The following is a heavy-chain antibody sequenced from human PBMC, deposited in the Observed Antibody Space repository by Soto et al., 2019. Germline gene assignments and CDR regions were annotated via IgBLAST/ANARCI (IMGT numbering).Heavy chain of an antibody. CDR2: ISYDGSNK. D-gene: IGHD1-1*01. CDR3: ARSGTGYFDL. CDR1: GFTFSSYA. J-gene: IGHJ2*01. Sequence: QVQLVESGGGVVQPGRSLRLSCAASGFTFSSYAMHWVRQAPGKGLEWVAVISYDGSNKYYADSVKGRFTISRDNSKNTLYLQRNSLRAEDTAVYYCARSGTGYFDLWGRGTLVTVSS. V-gene: IGHV3-30-3*01.